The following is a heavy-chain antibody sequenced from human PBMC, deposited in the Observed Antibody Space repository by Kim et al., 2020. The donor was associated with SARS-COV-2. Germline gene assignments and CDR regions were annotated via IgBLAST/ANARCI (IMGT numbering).Heavy chain of an antibody. V-gene: IGHV4-4*07. J-gene: IGHJ4*02. Sequence: STNYNPSLKSRVTMSVDTSKNQFSLKLSSVTAADTAVYYCARVGPQWFDYWGQGTLVTVSS. CDR2: ST. CDR3: ARVGPQWFDY. D-gene: IGHD6-19*01.